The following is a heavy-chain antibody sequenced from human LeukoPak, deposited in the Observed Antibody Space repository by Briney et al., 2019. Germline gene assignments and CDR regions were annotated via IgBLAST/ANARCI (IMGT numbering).Heavy chain of an antibody. J-gene: IGHJ4*02. CDR1: GFTFSSYG. CDR2: IWYDGCNK. Sequence: GALRLSCAASGFTFSSYGTHWVRQAPGKGLEWVAVIWYDGCNKYYADSVKGRFTISRDNSKNTLYLQMNSLRAVDTAVYYCARGGEDYYGSGSYPFDYWGQGTLVTVSS. CDR3: ARGGEDYYGSGSYPFDY. D-gene: IGHD3-10*01. V-gene: IGHV3-33*01.